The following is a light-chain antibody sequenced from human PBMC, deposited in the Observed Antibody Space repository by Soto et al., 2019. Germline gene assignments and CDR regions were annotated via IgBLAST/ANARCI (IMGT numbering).Light chain of an antibody. CDR2: GAS. CDR1: QSVSSSY. CDR3: QQYGSSHRT. Sequence: EIVLTQSSGTLSLSPGERATLSCRASQSVSSSYLAWYQQKPGQAPRLLIYGASSRATGIPDRFSGSGSGTDFTLTISRLEPEDFAVYYCQQYGSSHRTFGQGTKVDIK. V-gene: IGKV3-20*01. J-gene: IGKJ1*01.